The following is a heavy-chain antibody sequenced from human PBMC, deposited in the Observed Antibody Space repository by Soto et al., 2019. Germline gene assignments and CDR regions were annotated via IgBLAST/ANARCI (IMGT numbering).Heavy chain of an antibody. D-gene: IGHD3-10*01. V-gene: IGHV4-31*03. CDR1: GGSISSGGYY. Sequence: NPSETLSLTCTVSGGSISSGGYYWSWIRQHPGKGLEWIGYIYYSGSTYYNPSLKSRVTMSVDTSKNQFSLKLSSVTAADTAVYYCARDLTMVRGGFQNWGQGTLVTVSS. CDR2: IYYSGST. J-gene: IGHJ1*01. CDR3: ARDLTMVRGGFQN.